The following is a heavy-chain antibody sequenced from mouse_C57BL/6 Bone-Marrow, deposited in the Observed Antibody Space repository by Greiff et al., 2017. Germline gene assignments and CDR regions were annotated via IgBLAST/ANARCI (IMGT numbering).Heavy chain of an antibody. D-gene: IGHD2-3*01. J-gene: IGHJ3*01. CDR3: TRKVYSWFAY. V-gene: IGHV1-15*01. Sequence: VQLQQSGAELVRPGASVTLSCKASGYIFTDYEMHWVKQTPVHGLEWIGAIDPETGGTAYNQKFKGKAILTADKSSSTAYMELRSLTSEDSAVYYCTRKVYSWFAYWGQGTLVTVSA. CDR2: IDPETGGT. CDR1: GYIFTDYE.